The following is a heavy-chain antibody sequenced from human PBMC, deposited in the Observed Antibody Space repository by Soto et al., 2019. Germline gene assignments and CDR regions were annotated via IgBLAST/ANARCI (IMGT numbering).Heavy chain of an antibody. CDR3: ARDHCSSTSCYSP. Sequence: EVQLVESGGGLVKPGGSLRLSCAASGFTFSSYSMNWVRQAPGKGLEWVSSISSSSTYIYYADSVKGRFNMSRENAKNSLYRQMNSLRAEDTAVYYCARDHCSSTSCYSPWGQGTLVTVSS. J-gene: IGHJ4*02. CDR1: GFTFSSYS. CDR2: ISSSSTYI. D-gene: IGHD2-2*01. V-gene: IGHV3-21*06.